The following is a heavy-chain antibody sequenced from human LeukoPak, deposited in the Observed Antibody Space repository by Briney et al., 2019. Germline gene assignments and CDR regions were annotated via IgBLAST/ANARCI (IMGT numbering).Heavy chain of an antibody. V-gene: IGHV3-66*01. Sequence: GSLRLSCAASGFTVSSNYMSWVRQAPGKGLEWVSVIYSGGSTYYADSVKGRFTISRDNSKNTLYLQMNSLRAEDTALYHCARAIAAAGKTRYYFDYWGQGTLVTVSS. CDR3: ARAIAAAGKTRYYFDY. CDR1: GFTVSSNY. CDR2: IYSGGST. D-gene: IGHD6-13*01. J-gene: IGHJ4*02.